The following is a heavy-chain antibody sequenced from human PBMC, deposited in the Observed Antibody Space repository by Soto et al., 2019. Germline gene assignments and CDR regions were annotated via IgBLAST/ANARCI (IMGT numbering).Heavy chain of an antibody. CDR3: ARARGYSYGSCDY. J-gene: IGHJ4*02. CDR2: IYYSGST. V-gene: IGHV4-59*01. Sequence: LSLTCTVSGGSISSYYWSWIRQPPGKGLEWIGYIYYSGSTNYNPSLKSRVTISVDTSKNQFSLKLSSVTAADTAVYYCARARGYSYGSCDYWGQGTLVTVSS. D-gene: IGHD5-18*01. CDR1: GGSISSYY.